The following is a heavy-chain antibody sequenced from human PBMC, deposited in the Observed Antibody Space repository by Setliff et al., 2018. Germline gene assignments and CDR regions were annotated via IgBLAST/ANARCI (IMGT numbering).Heavy chain of an antibody. J-gene: IGHJ6*03. V-gene: IGHV4-4*07. CDR3: AREQWLDPPGYYYMDV. CDR1: GGSISGYY. D-gene: IGHD6-19*01. CDR2: IYIGGSA. Sequence: PSETLSLTCTVSGGSISGYYWSWIRQPAGKGLEWIGHIYIGGSANYNPSLKSRVTMSIDTSKNQFSLKLNSVTAADMAVYYCAREQWLDPPGYYYMDVWAKGTKGSVCS.